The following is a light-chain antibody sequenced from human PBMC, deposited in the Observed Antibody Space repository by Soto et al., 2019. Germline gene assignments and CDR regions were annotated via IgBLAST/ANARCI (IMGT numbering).Light chain of an antibody. CDR2: WAS. Sequence: DIVMTQSPDSLAVSLGERATINCKSSQSVLYSANNKDYLAWYQQKPGQPPSLLIYWASTRESGVPDRFTGSGSGTDFTLTISSLQAEDVAVYYCHQYYTTPITFGQGTRLEIK. J-gene: IGKJ5*01. CDR1: QSVLYSANNKDY. V-gene: IGKV4-1*01. CDR3: HQYYTTPIT.